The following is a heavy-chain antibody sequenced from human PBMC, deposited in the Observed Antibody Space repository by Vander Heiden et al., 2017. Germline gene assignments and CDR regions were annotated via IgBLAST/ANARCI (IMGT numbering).Heavy chain of an antibody. CDR2: LSGSGGST. D-gene: IGHD6-6*01. CDR1: GFTLRSYA. CDR3: ATAVEYSSGWYDC. J-gene: IGHJ5*01. Sequence: EVQLLESGGGLVQPGGSLRLSCAASGFTLRSYAMSWVRQAPGKGLEWVSALSGSGGSTYYAASVEGRFTISRDNSKNSVFLQMNSLRAEDTAIYYCATAVEYSSGWYDCWGQGTLVTVSS. V-gene: IGHV3-23*01.